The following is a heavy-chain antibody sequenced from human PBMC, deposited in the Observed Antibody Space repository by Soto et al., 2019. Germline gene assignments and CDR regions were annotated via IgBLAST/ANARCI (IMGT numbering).Heavy chain of an antibody. Sequence: ASVKVSCKASGYTFTSYYMHWVRQAPGQGLEWMGIINPSGGSTSYAQKFQGRVTMTRDTSTSTVYMELSSLRSEDTAVYYCARDRGWIKLWPQYHFDYWGQGTLVTVYS. J-gene: IGHJ4*02. CDR1: GYTFTSYY. D-gene: IGHD5-18*01. V-gene: IGHV1-46*01. CDR2: INPSGGST. CDR3: ARDRGWIKLWPQYHFDY.